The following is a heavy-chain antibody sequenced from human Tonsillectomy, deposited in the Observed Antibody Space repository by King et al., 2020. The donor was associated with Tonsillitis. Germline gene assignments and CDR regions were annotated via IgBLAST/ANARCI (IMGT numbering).Heavy chain of an antibody. V-gene: IGHV3-7*01. CDR1: GFTFSNYW. CDR3: ARERVYCSSTSCYIRRTFYYYGMDV. Sequence: VQLVESGGGLVQPGGSLRLSCAASGFTFSNYWMSWVRQAPGKGLEWVANIKQDGSETFYVDSVKGRFTISRDNAKNSLYMHMNSLRAEDTAVYYCARERVYCSSTSCYIRRTFYYYGMDVRGQGTTVIVS. CDR2: IKQDGSET. D-gene: IGHD2-2*01. J-gene: IGHJ6*02.